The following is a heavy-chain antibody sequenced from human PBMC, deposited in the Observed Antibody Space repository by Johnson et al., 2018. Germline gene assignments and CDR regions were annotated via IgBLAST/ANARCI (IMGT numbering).Heavy chain of an antibody. CDR1: GFTFSSYA. Sequence: EVQLVESGGGLVQPGGSLRLSCAASGFTFSSYAMSWVRQAPGKGLEWVSAISGSGGSPYYADSVKGRFTIPRDNSKNTLYLQLNSLRAEVTAGDYWAKEQMTTWDALDIWGQGTMVTVSS. V-gene: IGHV3-23*04. D-gene: IGHD4-17*01. CDR3: AKEQMTTWDALDI. J-gene: IGHJ3*02. CDR2: ISGSGGSP.